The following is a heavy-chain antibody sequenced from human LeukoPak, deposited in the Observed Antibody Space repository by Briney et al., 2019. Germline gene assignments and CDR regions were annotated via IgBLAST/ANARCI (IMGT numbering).Heavy chain of an antibody. V-gene: IGHV3-48*03. D-gene: IGHD3-9*01. J-gene: IGHJ4*02. CDR2: ISSSGSTI. CDR3: ARGVRYFHWAFDS. Sequence: GGSLRLSCAASGFTFSSYEMNWVRQAPGKGLEWVSYISSSGSTIYYADSVKGRFTISRDTAKNSLYLQMDSLRAEDTAVYYCARGVRYFHWAFDSWGQGTLVTVSS. CDR1: GFTFSSYE.